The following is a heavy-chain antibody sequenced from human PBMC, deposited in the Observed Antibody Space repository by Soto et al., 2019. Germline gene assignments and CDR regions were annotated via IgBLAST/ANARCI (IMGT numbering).Heavy chain of an antibody. Sequence: QVQLQESGPRLVKPSETLLLTCSVSGDSLNNNWWTWIRQAPGTAPELVCFIYYKADTRYNPSLESRVTISLDPPKNQFSLQLRSVTGADTAVYFCARGSLVYDSWGQGILGTVSS. D-gene: IGHD3-16*01. V-gene: IGHV4-59*01. CDR3: ARGSLVYDS. CDR1: GDSLNNNW. J-gene: IGHJ4*02. CDR2: IYYKADT.